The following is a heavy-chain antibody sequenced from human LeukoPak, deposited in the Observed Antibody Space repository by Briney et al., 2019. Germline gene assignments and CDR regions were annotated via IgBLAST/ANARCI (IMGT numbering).Heavy chain of an antibody. Sequence: GGSLRLSCAASGFTFNSYAMNWVRQAPGKGLEWVSGLSGSGGSTYYADSVQGRFTISRDNSKNALYLQMNSLRAEDTAVYYCAKYPLGSGWDFDYWGQGTLVTVSS. CDR1: GFTFNSYA. D-gene: IGHD6-19*01. V-gene: IGHV3-23*01. J-gene: IGHJ4*02. CDR3: AKYPLGSGWDFDY. CDR2: LSGSGGST.